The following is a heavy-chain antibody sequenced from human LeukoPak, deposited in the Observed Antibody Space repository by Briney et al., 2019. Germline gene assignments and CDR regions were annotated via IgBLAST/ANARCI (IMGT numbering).Heavy chain of an antibody. J-gene: IGHJ5*02. CDR2: MYTSGST. Sequence: PSETLSLTCTVSGASISNYYWSWIRQPAGKGLEWIGRMYTSGSTNYDPSLKSRVTMSVDTSKNQFSLKLSSVTAADTAVYYCARASNYYNWFDPWGQGTLVTVSS. CDR3: ARASNYYNWFDP. D-gene: IGHD4-11*01. CDR1: GASISNYY. V-gene: IGHV4-4*07.